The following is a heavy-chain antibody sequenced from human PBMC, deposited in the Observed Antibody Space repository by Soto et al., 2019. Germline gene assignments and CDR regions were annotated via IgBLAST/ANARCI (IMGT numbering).Heavy chain of an antibody. D-gene: IGHD4-4*01. CDR1: GFTFNSYG. CDR3: AKDYSNYGGYYYYYMDV. J-gene: IGHJ6*03. CDR2: ISFDGSNN. Sequence: GGSLRLSCAASGFTFNSYGMHWVRQAPGKGLEWVAVISFDGSNNYYADSVKGRFTISRDNSKNTLYLQMNSLRAEDTAVYYCAKDYSNYGGYYYYYMDVWGKGTTVTVSS. V-gene: IGHV3-30*18.